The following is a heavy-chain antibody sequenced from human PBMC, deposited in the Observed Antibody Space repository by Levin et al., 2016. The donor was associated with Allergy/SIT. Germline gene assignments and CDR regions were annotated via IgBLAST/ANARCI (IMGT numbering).Heavy chain of an antibody. J-gene: IGHJ4*02. CDR3: ARDQPYYDFWSDPKGFDY. CDR1: GFTFSSYS. Sequence: GGSLRLSCAASGFTFSSYSMNWVRQAPGKGLEWVSSISSSSSYIYYADSVKGRFTISRDNAKNSLYLQMNSLRAEDTAVYYCARDQPYYDFWSDPKGFDYWGQGTLVTVSS. V-gene: IGHV3-21*01. CDR2: ISSSSSYI. D-gene: IGHD3-3*01.